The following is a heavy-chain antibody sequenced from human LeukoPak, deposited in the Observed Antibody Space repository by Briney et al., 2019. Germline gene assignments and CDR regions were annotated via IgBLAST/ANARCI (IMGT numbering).Heavy chain of an antibody. Sequence: GGSLRFSCAASGFTVSSNYMSWVRQAPGKGLEWVSVIYSGGSTYYADSVKGRFTISRDNSKNTLYLQMNSLRAEDTAVYYCARSIAVAHIHDYWGQGTLVTVSS. CDR3: ARSIAVAHIHDY. J-gene: IGHJ4*02. CDR2: IYSGGST. CDR1: GFTVSSNY. D-gene: IGHD6-19*01. V-gene: IGHV3-53*01.